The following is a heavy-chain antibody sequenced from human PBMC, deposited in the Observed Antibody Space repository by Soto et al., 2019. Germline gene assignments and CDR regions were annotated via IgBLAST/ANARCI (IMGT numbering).Heavy chain of an antibody. Sequence: GGSLRLSCAASGLTFSSYAMSWVRQAPGKGLEWVSAISGSGGSTYYADSVKGRFTISRDNSKNTLYLQMNSLRAEDTAVYYCAAVFWWSAPITLGGSDYWGQGTLVTVSS. V-gene: IGHV3-23*01. J-gene: IGHJ4*02. D-gene: IGHD3-16*01. CDR1: GLTFSSYA. CDR3: AAVFWWSAPITLGGSDY. CDR2: ISGSGGST.